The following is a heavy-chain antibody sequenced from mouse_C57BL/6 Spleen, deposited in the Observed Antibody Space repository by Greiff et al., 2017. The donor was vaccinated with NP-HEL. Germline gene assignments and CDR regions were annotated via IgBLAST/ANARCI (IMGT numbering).Heavy chain of an antibody. CDR3: ARRRGNWYFDV. CDR1: GFTFSDYG. Sequence: EVMLVESGGGLVQPGGSLKLSCAASGFTFSDYGMAWVRQAPRKGPEWVAFISNLAYSIYYADTVTGRFTISRENAKNTMYLEMSSLRSEDTAMYYCARRRGNWYFDVWGTGTTVTVSS. CDR2: ISNLAYSI. D-gene: IGHD2-14*01. V-gene: IGHV5-15*01. J-gene: IGHJ1*03.